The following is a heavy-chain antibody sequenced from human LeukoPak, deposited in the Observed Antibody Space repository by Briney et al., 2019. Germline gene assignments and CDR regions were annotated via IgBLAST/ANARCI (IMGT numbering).Heavy chain of an antibody. Sequence: GGSLRLSCAASGFTFSSYWMSWVRQAPGKGLERVANIKQDGSEKYYVDSVKGRFTISRDNAKNSLYLQMNSLRAEDTAVYYCARGGSYCSSTRCYDTLGYFDLWGRGTLVTVSS. CDR1: GFTFSSYW. J-gene: IGHJ2*01. CDR3: ARGGSYCSSTRCYDTLGYFDL. V-gene: IGHV3-7*01. D-gene: IGHD2-2*01. CDR2: IKQDGSEK.